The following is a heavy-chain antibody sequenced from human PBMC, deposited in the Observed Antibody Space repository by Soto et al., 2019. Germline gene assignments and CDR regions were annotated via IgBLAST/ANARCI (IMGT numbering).Heavy chain of an antibody. Sequence: HPGGSLRLSCAVSGLTFSKYDMNWVRKAPGKGLEWVSGISGSGGSTHYADSVKGRFTISRDNSKNTLYLQMNSLRAEDTAVYYCVKEPTATMNCDYWGQGTLVTVSS. V-gene: IGHV3-23*01. CDR1: GLTFSKYD. D-gene: IGHD5-12*01. CDR2: ISGSGGST. J-gene: IGHJ4*02. CDR3: VKEPTATMNCDY.